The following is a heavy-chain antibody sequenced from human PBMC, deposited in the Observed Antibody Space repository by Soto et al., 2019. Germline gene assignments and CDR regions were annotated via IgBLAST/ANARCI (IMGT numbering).Heavy chain of an antibody. V-gene: IGHV6-1*01. J-gene: IGHJ6*02. CDR2: TYYRSKWYN. CDR3: ARDLLVVDYYYYGMDV. D-gene: IGHD2-15*01. Sequence: PSQTLSLTCVISGDSVSSNSAAWNWIRQSPSRGLEWLGRTYYRSKWYNDYAVSVKSRITINPDTSKNQFSLQLNSVTPEDTAVYYCARDLLVVDYYYYGMDVWGQGTTVTAP. CDR1: GDSVSSNSAA.